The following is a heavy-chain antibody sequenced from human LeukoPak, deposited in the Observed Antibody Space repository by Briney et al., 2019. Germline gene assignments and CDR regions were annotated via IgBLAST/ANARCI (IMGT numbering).Heavy chain of an antibody. J-gene: IGHJ3*02. Sequence: GGSLRLSCAASGFTFDDYAMHWVRQAPGKGLEWVSGISWNSGSIGYADSVKGRFTISRDNAKNSLYLQMNSLRAEDTALYYCAEVVAAAIRAFDIWGQGTMVTVSS. CDR3: AEVVAAAIRAFDI. D-gene: IGHD6-13*01. V-gene: IGHV3-9*01. CDR1: GFTFDDYA. CDR2: ISWNSGSI.